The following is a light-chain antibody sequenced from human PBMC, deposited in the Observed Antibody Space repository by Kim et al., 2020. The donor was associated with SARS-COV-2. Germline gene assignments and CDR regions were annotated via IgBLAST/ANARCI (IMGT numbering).Light chain of an antibody. CDR2: LNNDDSS. J-gene: IGLJ3*02. Sequence: ANILCTPSSRHSSYDVAWHQQQPEEGRRCLMKLNNDDSSSNGGGIPDRRSACCSGGARYLTISTIQSADDAADYCQTWGTGIQVFGGGTKLTVL. CDR1: SRHSSYD. V-gene: IGLV4-69*01. CDR3: QTWGTGIQV.